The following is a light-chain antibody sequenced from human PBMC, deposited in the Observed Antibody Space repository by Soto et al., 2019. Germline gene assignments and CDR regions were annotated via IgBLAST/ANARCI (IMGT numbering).Light chain of an antibody. CDR3: QQANSFPLT. Sequence: DIQMTQSPSSVSASVGDRATITSRASQDISRWLVWYQQKPGKAPKLLIYGAYSLQSGVPSRFSGSGSGTDFTLTISSLQPEDFATYYCQQANSFPLTFGGGTKVELK. J-gene: IGKJ4*01. CDR1: QDISRW. V-gene: IGKV1-12*01. CDR2: GAY.